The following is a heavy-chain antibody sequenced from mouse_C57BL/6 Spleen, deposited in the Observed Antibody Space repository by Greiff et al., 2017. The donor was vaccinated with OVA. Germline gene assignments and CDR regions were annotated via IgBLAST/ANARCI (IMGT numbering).Heavy chain of an antibody. CDR2: IAPSDSYT. CDR1: GYTFTSYW. D-gene: IGHD3-2*02. J-gene: IGHJ2*01. V-gene: IGHV1-50*01. Sequence: QVQLQQPGAELVKPGASVKLSCKASGYTFTSYWMQWVKQRPGPVLEWIGEIAPSDSYTNYNQKFKGQATLTVDTSSSTAYMQLSSLTSEDSAVYYCARKPTAQDDYWGQGTTLTVSS. CDR3: ARKPTAQDDY.